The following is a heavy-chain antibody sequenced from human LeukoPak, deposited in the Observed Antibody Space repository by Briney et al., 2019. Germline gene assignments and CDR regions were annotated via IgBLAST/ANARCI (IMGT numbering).Heavy chain of an antibody. Sequence: GGSLRLSCAASGFTFSSYAMHWVRQAPGKGLEWVAVISYDGSNKYYADSVKGRFTISRDNSKNTLYLQMNSLRAEDTAVYYCAREAYASSGSDHGFDYWGQGTLVTVSS. CDR3: AREAYASSGSDHGFDY. V-gene: IGHV3-30*01. D-gene: IGHD3-22*01. J-gene: IGHJ4*02. CDR1: GFTFSSYA. CDR2: ISYDGSNK.